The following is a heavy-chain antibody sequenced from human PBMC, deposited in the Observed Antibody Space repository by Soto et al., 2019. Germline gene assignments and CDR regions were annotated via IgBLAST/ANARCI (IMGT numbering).Heavy chain of an antibody. V-gene: IGHV4-59*01. D-gene: IGHD4-17*01. CDR1: GGSISSYY. CDR3: ATADDYGDYSFDY. Sequence: SETLSLTCTVSGGSISSYYWSWMRQPPGKGLEWIGYIYYSGSTNYNPSLKSRVTISVDTSKNQFSLKLSSVTAADTAVYYCATADDYGDYSFDYWGQGTLVTV. J-gene: IGHJ4*02. CDR2: IYYSGST.